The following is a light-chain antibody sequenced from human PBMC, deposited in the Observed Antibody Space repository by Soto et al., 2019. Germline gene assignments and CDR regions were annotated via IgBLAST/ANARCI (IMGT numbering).Light chain of an antibody. Sequence: EIVMTQSPATLSVSPGERAPLSCRASQNIISNLAWYQQKPGQAPRLLIYGASTRATGIPARFSGSGSGTDFTLTISRLEPEDFAVYFCQHYGTFGPGTKVDIK. CDR3: QHYGT. V-gene: IGKV3-15*01. J-gene: IGKJ3*01. CDR2: GAS. CDR1: QNIISN.